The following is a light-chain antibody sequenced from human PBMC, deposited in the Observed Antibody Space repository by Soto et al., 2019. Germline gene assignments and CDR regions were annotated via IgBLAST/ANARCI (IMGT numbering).Light chain of an antibody. CDR3: QQYNNWPRT. CDR2: GAS. V-gene: IGKV3-15*01. CDR1: QSVSNN. J-gene: IGKJ1*01. Sequence: EIVLTQSPVTLSVSPGERSTLSCRASQSVSNNYLAWYQQKPGQAPRLLIYGASTRATGIPARFSGSGSGTEFTLTISSLQSEDFAVYYCQQYNNWPRTFGQGTKVDIK.